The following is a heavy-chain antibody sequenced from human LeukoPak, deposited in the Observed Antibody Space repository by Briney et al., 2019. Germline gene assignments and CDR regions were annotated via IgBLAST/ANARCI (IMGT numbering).Heavy chain of an antibody. CDR2: GYYSGTT. V-gene: IGHV4-39*07. CDR3: ARGTLYRGWSYYLDF. D-gene: IGHD6-19*01. Sequence: SETLSLTCSVSGDSISLSFYYWGWIRQPPGKALEWIGSGYYSGTTSYNPSLKSRVTISVDMSKNHFSLRLRSVTAADTAMYYCARGTLYRGWSYYLDFWGQGSQVTVSS. J-gene: IGHJ4*02. CDR1: GDSISLSFYY.